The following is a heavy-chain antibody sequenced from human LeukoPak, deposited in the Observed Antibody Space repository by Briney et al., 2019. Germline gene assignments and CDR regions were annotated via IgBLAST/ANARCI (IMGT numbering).Heavy chain of an antibody. Sequence: PGVALRLSCAASGVTLSSYAMSWARQAPGKGLEWVSGISSSGSGGNTYYADSVKGRFTISRDSSKNTLFLHMNTLRAEDTAVYYCAKDPVVDDSSGRFDPWGQGTLVTVSS. J-gene: IGHJ5*02. CDR1: GVTLSSYA. V-gene: IGHV3-23*01. D-gene: IGHD3-22*01. CDR2: ISSSGSGGNT. CDR3: AKDPVVDDSSGRFDP.